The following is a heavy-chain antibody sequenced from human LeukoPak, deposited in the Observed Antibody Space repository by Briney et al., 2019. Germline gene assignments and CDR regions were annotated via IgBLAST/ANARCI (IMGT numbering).Heavy chain of an antibody. V-gene: IGHV4-34*01. D-gene: IGHD3-9*01. CDR3: ARGRQLSDILTGYSPELDY. CDR1: GGSFRGYY. J-gene: IGHJ4*02. Sequence: SETLSLTCAVYGGSFRGYYWSWIRQPPGKGREWIGEINHSGSTNYNPSLKSRVTISVDTSKNQFSLKLSSVTAADTAVYYCARGRQLSDILTGYSPELDYWGQGTLVTVSS. CDR2: INHSGST.